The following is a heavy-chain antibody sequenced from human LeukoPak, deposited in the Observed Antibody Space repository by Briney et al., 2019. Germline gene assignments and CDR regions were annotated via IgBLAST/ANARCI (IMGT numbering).Heavy chain of an antibody. CDR3: ARALSGTYGLFQH. D-gene: IGHD1-26*01. CDR1: GGSISSYY. J-gene: IGHJ1*01. Sequence: SETLSLTCTVSGGSISSYYWTWIRQPAGKGLEWIGRIHTSGNTNYSPALKSRVTMSVDTSKNQFSLNLNSVTAADTAVYYCARALSGTYGLFQHWGQGTLVTVSS. CDR2: IHTSGNT. V-gene: IGHV4-4*07.